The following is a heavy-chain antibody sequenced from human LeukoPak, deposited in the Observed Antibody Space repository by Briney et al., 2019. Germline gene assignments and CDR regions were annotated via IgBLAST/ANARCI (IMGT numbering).Heavy chain of an antibody. V-gene: IGHV3-21*01. CDR1: GFTFSSYS. D-gene: IGHD3-10*01. CDR3: ARETVYYYGSGSASQGELGY. Sequence: GGSLRLSCAASGFTFSSYSMNWGRQAPGKGLEWVSSISSSSSYIYYADSVKGRFTISRDNAKNSLYLQMNSLRAEDTAVYYCARETVYYYGSGSASQGELGYWGQGTLVTVSS. CDR2: ISSSSSYI. J-gene: IGHJ4*02.